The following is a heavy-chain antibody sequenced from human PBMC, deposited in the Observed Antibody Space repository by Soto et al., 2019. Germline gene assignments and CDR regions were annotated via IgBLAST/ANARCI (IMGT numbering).Heavy chain of an antibody. CDR3: AREGPLSGDAFDI. CDR2: ISHSGST. J-gene: IGHJ3*02. D-gene: IGHD3-16*01. V-gene: IGHV4-59*11. Sequence: SETLSLTCSVSGGPIISHLWSWIRQPPGKGLEWIGYISHSGSTTHNPSLKSRVIISVDISKNQVSLQLRSVTAADTAVYYCAREGPLSGDAFDIWGRGTMVTVSS. CDR1: GGPIISHL.